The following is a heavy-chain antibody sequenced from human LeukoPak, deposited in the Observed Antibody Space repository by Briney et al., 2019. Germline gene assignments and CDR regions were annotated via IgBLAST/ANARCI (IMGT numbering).Heavy chain of an antibody. Sequence: GGSLRLSCAASGFTFSSYGMHWVRQAPGKGLEWVAFIRYDGSNKYYADSVKGRFTISRDNSKNTLYLQMNSLRAEDTAVYYCAKDSRALIGYCSSTSCPRGYWGQGTLVTVSS. CDR2: IRYDGSNK. V-gene: IGHV3-30*02. CDR1: GFTFSSYG. J-gene: IGHJ4*02. D-gene: IGHD2-2*01. CDR3: AKDSRALIGYCSSTSCPRGY.